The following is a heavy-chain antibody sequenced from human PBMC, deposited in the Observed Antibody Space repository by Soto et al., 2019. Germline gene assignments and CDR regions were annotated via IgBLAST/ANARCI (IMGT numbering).Heavy chain of an antibody. CDR1: GFTFSSHS. CDR2: ISSRSSHI. J-gene: IGHJ6*02. V-gene: IGHV3-21*01. CDR3: ARDRVMTFGEIIVVGTNLDV. Sequence: GGSLRLSCAASGFTFSSHSMNWVRQAPGKGLEWVSSISSRSSHIYYVDSVKGRFTISRDNAKNSLYLQMNSLRVEDTALYYCARDRVMTFGEIIVVGTNLDVWGQGTTVTVSS. D-gene: IGHD3-16*02.